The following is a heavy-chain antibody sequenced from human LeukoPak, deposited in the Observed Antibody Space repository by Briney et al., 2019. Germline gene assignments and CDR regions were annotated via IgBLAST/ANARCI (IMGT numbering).Heavy chain of an antibody. D-gene: IGHD3-9*01. Sequence: SETLSLTCTVSGGSISSYYWSWIRQPPGKGLEWIGYIYYSGSTNYNPSLKSRVTISVDTSKNQFSLKLSSVTAADTAVYYCARMTQAGYYYYGMDVWGQGTTVTVSS. CDR2: IYYSGST. V-gene: IGHV4-59*01. J-gene: IGHJ6*02. CDR3: ARMTQAGYYYYGMDV. CDR1: GGSISSYY.